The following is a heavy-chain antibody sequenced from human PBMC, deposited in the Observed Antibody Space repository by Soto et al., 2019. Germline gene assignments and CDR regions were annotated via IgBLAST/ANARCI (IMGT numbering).Heavy chain of an antibody. CDR2: IYPGDSDT. J-gene: IGHJ4*02. Sequence: GESLTISCKGSGYSFTSYCIVWVLQMPGKGLEWMGIIYPGDSDTRYSPSFQCQVTISADKSISTAYLQWSSLKASDTAMYYCARLGGNPMSYFDYWGQGTMFTVSS. D-gene: IGHD2-15*01. CDR3: ARLGGNPMSYFDY. CDR1: GYSFTSYC. V-gene: IGHV5-51*01.